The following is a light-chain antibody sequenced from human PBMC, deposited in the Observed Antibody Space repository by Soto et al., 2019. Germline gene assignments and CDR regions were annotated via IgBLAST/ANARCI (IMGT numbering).Light chain of an antibody. J-gene: IGKJ1*01. CDR3: QQYGSSPWT. CDR2: GAS. CDR1: QSASSRY. V-gene: IGKV3-20*01. Sequence: EIVLTQSPGTLSLSPGERATLSCRAGQSASSRYLAWYQQKPGQAPRLLIYGASSRATGIPDRFSGSGSGTDFTLTISTLEPEDFAVYYCQQYGSSPWTFGQGTEVEIK.